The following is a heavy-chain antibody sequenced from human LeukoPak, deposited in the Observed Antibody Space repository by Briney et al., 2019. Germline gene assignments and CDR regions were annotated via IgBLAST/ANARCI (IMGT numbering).Heavy chain of an antibody. V-gene: IGHV4-61*02. CDR3: AREDRYRYGYGYYHYYMDV. Sequence: SQTLSLTCTVSGGSVSSGDYYWTWIRQPAGKGLEWIGRIYTSGSTEYNPSLQSRVTISLDTSKNQFSLKLSSVTATDTAVYHCAREDRYRYGYGYYHYYMDVWGKGTTVTISS. CDR2: IYTSGST. D-gene: IGHD5-18*01. J-gene: IGHJ6*03. CDR1: GGSVSSGDYY.